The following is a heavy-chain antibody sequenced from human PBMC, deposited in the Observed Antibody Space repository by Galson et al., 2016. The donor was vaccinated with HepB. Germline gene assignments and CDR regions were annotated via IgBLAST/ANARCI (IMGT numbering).Heavy chain of an antibody. CDR2: INSDGSIT. V-gene: IGHV3-74*01. J-gene: IGHJ6*02. D-gene: IGHD2-2*01. CDR3: ARVAIIRYCTSASCYPHGMDV. Sequence: SLRLSCAASGFTFSSYWLHWVRQVPGKGLVWVSRINSDGSITNYADSVEGRFTISRDNAKNTLYLQMNSLRAEDTALYYCARVAIIRYCTSASCYPHGMDVWGQGTTVTVSS. CDR1: GFTFSSYW.